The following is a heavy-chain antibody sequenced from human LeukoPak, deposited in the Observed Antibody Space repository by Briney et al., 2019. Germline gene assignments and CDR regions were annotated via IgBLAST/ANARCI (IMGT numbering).Heavy chain of an antibody. D-gene: IGHD1-26*01. CDR3: ARVWYSGSYPVNY. CDR1: GYTFTGYY. J-gene: IGHJ4*02. V-gene: IGHV1-2*02. Sequence: ASVKVSCKASGYTFTGYYMYWVRQAPGQGLEWMGWINPNSGDTNYAQRFQGRVTMTRDTSISTAYMDLSRMTSDDTAVYYCARVWYSGSYPVNYWGQGTLVTVSS. CDR2: INPNSGDT.